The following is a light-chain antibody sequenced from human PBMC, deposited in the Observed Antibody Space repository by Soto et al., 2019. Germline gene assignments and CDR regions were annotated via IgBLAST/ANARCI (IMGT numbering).Light chain of an antibody. CDR3: QQSYSIPRT. J-gene: IGKJ1*01. V-gene: IGKV1-39*01. CDR2: AAS. CDR1: QSIDTY. Sequence: DIQMTQSPSSLSASGGDRVSITCRASQSIDTYLNWYQQRPGKAPNLLIYAASTLQSGVPARFSGSVSGTDFTLTISSLQPEDFATYYCQQSYSIPRTFVQGTKVEIK.